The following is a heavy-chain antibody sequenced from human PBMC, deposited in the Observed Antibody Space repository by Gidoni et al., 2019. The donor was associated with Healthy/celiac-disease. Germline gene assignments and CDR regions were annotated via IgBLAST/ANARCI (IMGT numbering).Heavy chain of an antibody. J-gene: IGHJ4*02. D-gene: IGHD6-13*01. CDR2: ISYDGSNK. CDR3: AKDDSAGTFDY. CDR1: GFTFSGYG. Sequence: QVQLVESGGGVVQPGRSRRLPCAAPGFTFSGYGMHWVRQAPGKGLEWVAVISYDGSNKYYADSVKGRFTISRDNSKNTLYLQMNSLRAEDTAVYYCAKDDSAGTFDYWGQGTLVTVSS. V-gene: IGHV3-30*18.